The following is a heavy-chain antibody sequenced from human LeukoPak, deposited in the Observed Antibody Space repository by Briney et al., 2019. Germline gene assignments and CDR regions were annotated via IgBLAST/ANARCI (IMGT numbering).Heavy chain of an antibody. CDR1: GDSISSTSYS. J-gene: IGHJ6*03. CDR3: ARDRGRRLMLGRQYYYYNMDV. D-gene: IGHD2-2*01. Sequence: PSQTLSLTCTVSGDSISSTSYSWTWIRQPAGKGLEWIGRIYTSGTINYNPSLKSRITISVDTSKNQFSLKLSSVTAADTAVYYCARDRGRRLMLGRQYYYYNMDVWGKGTTVTVSS. CDR2: IYTSGTI. V-gene: IGHV4-61*02.